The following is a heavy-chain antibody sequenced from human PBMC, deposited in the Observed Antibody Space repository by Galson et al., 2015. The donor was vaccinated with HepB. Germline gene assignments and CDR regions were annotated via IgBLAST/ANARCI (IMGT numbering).Heavy chain of an antibody. D-gene: IGHD6-19*01. Sequence: SVKVSCKASGGTFSSYTISWVRQAPGQGLEWMGRIIPILGIANYAQKFQGRVTITADKSASTAYMELSSLRSEDTAVYYCARDLRPGIAVAGMGSDAFDIWGQGTMVTVSS. CDR1: GGTFSSYT. J-gene: IGHJ3*02. CDR2: IIPILGIA. CDR3: ARDLRPGIAVAGMGSDAFDI. V-gene: IGHV1-69*04.